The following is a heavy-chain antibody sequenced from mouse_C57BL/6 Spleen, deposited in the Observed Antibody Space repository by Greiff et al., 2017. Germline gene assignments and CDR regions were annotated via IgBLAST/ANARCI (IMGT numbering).Heavy chain of an antibody. CDR2: IDPETGGT. V-gene: IGHV1-15*01. CDR3: TRITGDYYAMDY. J-gene: IGHJ4*01. D-gene: IGHD4-1*01. CDR1: GYTFTDYE. Sequence: VQLQESGAELVRPGASVTLSCKASGYTFTDYEMHWVKQTPVHGLEWIGAIDPETGGTAYNQKFKGKAILTADKSSSTAYMELRSLTSEDSAVYYCTRITGDYYAMDYWGQGTSVTVAS.